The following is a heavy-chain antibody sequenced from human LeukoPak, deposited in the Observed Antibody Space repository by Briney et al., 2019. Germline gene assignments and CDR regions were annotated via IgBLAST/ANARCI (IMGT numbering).Heavy chain of an antibody. Sequence: GGSLRLSCAASGFTFSSYAIHWVRQAPGKGLEWVTVISYDGSNKYYADSVKGRFTISRDNSKSTVYLQMNSLRAEDTAVYYCARPWYSSSSIGVYYYGMDVWGQGTTVTVSS. CDR1: GFTFSSYA. V-gene: IGHV3-30-3*01. D-gene: IGHD6-6*01. J-gene: IGHJ6*02. CDR2: ISYDGSNK. CDR3: ARPWYSSSSIGVYYYGMDV.